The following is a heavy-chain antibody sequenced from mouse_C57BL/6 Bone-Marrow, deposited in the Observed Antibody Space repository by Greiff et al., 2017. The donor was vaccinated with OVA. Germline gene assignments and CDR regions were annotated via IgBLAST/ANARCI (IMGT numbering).Heavy chain of an antibody. CDR1: GYTFTSYW. CDR3: ARGGDPPYYYAMDY. V-gene: IGHV1-64*01. CDR2: IHPNSGST. J-gene: IGHJ4*01. Sequence: QVQLQQPGAELVKPGASVKLSCKASGYTFTSYWMHWVKQRPGQGLEWIGMIHPNSGSTNYNEKFKSKATLTVDKSSSTAYMQLSSLTSEDSAVYYCARGGDPPYYYAMDYWGQGTSVTVSS. D-gene: IGHD2-13*01.